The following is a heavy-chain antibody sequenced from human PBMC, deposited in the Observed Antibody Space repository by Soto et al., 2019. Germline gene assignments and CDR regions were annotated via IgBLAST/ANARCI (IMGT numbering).Heavy chain of an antibody. CDR1: GGSISSYY. D-gene: IGHD2-21*02. V-gene: IGHV4-59*12. Sequence: PSETLSLTCTVSGGSISSYYWSWIRQPPGKGLEWIGYIYYSGSTNYNPSLKSRVTISVDTSKNQFSLKLSSVTAADTAVYYCAHSRCGGDCLQSYSSHYYYGMDVWGQGTTVTVSS. J-gene: IGHJ6*02. CDR3: AHSRCGGDCLQSYSSHYYYGMDV. CDR2: IYYSGST.